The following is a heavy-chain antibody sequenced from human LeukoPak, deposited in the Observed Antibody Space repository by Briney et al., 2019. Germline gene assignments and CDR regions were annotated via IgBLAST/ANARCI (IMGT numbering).Heavy chain of an antibody. J-gene: IGHJ4*02. D-gene: IGHD5-24*01. CDR2: MYHTGST. V-gene: IGHV4-38-2*02. CDR1: GYSMSSGYY. CDR3: ARGRRDGYNLEYFDK. Sequence: SETLSLTCTVSGYSMSSGYYWGWIRQPPERGRGWFGTMYHTGSTYYNPSLKSRVTISVDTSKNQFYLKLSSVTAADTAVYYCARGRRDGYNLEYFDKWGQGTLVTVSS.